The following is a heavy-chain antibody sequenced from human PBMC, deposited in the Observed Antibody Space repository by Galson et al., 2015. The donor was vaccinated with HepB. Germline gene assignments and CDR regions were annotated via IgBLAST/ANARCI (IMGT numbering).Heavy chain of an antibody. D-gene: IGHD2-2*01. J-gene: IGHJ3*02. CDR2: IEQGGREK. V-gene: IGHV3-7*01. Sequence: SLRLSCATSGFTFYNYWMSWVRQAPGKGLQWVANIEQGGREKYHVDSVQGRFTISRDNAKNSLYLQMNSLRAEDTAVYYCARAYCSGTSCYDRDSGYQWIAFDIWGRGTMVTVSS. CDR3: ARAYCSGTSCYDRDSGYQWIAFDI. CDR1: GFTFYNYW.